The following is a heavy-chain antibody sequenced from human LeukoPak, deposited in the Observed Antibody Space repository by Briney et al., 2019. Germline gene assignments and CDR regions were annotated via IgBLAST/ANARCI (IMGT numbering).Heavy chain of an antibody. CDR3: ARDPGMLELSGPWHMDV. CDR1: GFTFTTCA. D-gene: IGHD3-16*01. Sequence: QPGGSLRLSCIASGFTFTTCAMHWVRQAPGKGLEWLGHISPQGNKKFYSDFVEGRFTISRDNSKNTVSLHINSLRPEDAALYFCARDPGMLELSGPWHMDVWGQGTTVVVSS. J-gene: IGHJ6*02. V-gene: IGHV3-30*04. CDR2: ISPQGNKK.